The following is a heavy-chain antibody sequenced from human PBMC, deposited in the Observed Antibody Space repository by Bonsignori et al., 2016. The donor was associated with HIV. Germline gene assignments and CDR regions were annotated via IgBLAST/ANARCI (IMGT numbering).Heavy chain of an antibody. Sequence: PGKGLEWIGEINHSGSTNYNPSLKSRVTISVDTSKNQFSLKLSSVTAADTAVYYCASGGSGSHDGPIDYWGQGTLVTVSS. CDR2: INHSGST. D-gene: IGHD3-10*01. CDR3: ASGGSGSHDGPIDY. J-gene: IGHJ4*02. V-gene: IGHV4-34*01.